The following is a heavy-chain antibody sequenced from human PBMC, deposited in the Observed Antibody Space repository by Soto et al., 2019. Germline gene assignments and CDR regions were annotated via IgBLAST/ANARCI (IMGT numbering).Heavy chain of an antibody. CDR1: GGSFSGYY. CDR2: INHSGST. J-gene: IGHJ4*02. Sequence: QVQLQQWGGGLSKPSETLSLTCAVYGGSFSGYYWSWIRQPPGKGLEWIGEINHSGSTNYNPSLKSRVTISVDTSKNQCSLKLSSVTAADTAVYYCARVVGSSGDYFDYWGQGTLVTVSS. V-gene: IGHV4-34*01. CDR3: ARVVGSSGDYFDY. D-gene: IGHD3-10*01.